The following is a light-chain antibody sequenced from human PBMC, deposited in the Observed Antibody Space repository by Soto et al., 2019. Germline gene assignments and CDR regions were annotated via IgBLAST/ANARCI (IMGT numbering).Light chain of an antibody. CDR3: QHFDSSPT. J-gene: IGKJ4*01. CDR1: QTVSRSY. Sequence: IVLTKSPGTLSLSPGESATLSCRASQTVSRSYFVWYQQKPGQAPRLLIYGASARAPGIPDRFSGTGSGTESTLTISRLEPEDFAVYFCQHFDSSPTFGGGTKVEIK. V-gene: IGKV3-20*01. CDR2: GAS.